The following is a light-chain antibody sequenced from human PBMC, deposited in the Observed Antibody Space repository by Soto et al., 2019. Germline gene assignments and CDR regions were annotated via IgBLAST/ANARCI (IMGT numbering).Light chain of an antibody. J-gene: IGLJ3*02. Sequence: QSVLTQPPSVSGAPGQRVTISCTGGSSNIGAGYDVHWYQQLPGTAPKLLIYGNSDRPSGVPDRFSGSKSGTSASLAITGLQAEDEADYYCQSYDSSLSIWVFGGGTKLTVL. CDR2: GNS. V-gene: IGLV1-40*01. CDR1: SSNIGAGYD. CDR3: QSYDSSLSIWV.